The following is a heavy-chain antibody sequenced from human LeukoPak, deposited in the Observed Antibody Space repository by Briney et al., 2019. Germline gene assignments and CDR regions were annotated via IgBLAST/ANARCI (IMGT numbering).Heavy chain of an antibody. Sequence: PSQTLSLTCTVSGDSIRSYYWNWIRRPPGKGLEWIGYIYYTGSTSYNPSLKSRVTISLDTSKSQFSLRLTSVTAADTAVYYCASHGSSGHDPLTWGQGTLVTVSS. V-gene: IGHV4-59*08. CDR1: GDSIRSYY. D-gene: IGHD5-12*01. CDR3: ASHGSSGHDPLT. J-gene: IGHJ4*01. CDR2: IYYTGST.